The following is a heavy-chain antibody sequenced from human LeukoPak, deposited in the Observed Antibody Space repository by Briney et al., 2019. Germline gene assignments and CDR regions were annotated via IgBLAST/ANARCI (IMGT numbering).Heavy chain of an antibody. V-gene: IGHV4-4*07. J-gene: IGHJ4*02. Sequence: SETLSLTCTVSGGSISSYYWSWIRQPAGKGLEWIGRIYTSGSTNYNPSLKSRVTMSVDTSKNQFSLKLSSVTAADTAVYYCARGTRSVVVVPAASLDYWGQGTLVTVSS. D-gene: IGHD2-2*01. CDR3: ARGTRSVVVVPAASLDY. CDR2: IYTSGST. CDR1: GGSISSYY.